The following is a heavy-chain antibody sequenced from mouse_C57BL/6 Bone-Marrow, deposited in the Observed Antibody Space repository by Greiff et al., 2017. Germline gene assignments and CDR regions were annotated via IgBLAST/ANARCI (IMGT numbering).Heavy chain of an antibody. Sequence: VQLQQSGAELVRPGASVQLSCTASGFNIKDDYMHWVKQRPEQGLEWIGWIDPENGDTEYASKFQGKATITADTSSNTAYLQLSSLTSEDTAVYYCTTIYYYGSSPLDYWGQGTTLTVSS. CDR2: IDPENGDT. CDR3: TTIYYYGSSPLDY. J-gene: IGHJ2*01. V-gene: IGHV14-4*01. CDR1: GFNIKDDY. D-gene: IGHD1-1*01.